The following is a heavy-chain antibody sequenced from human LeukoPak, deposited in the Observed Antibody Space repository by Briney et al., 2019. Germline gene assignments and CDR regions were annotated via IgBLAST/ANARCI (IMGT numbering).Heavy chain of an antibody. CDR2: IYPGDSDA. CDR1: GYRLSSYW. V-gene: IGHV5-51*01. CDR3: AKLEQELVPRDN. Sequence: GESLKISCKGSGYRLSSYWIGWVRQMPGKGLEWRGVIYPGDSDARYSPSFQGQVTISADESITTDFLQWSSMKASDTAMYYCAKLEQELVPRDNWGQGTLVTVTS. J-gene: IGHJ4*02. D-gene: IGHD6-13*01.